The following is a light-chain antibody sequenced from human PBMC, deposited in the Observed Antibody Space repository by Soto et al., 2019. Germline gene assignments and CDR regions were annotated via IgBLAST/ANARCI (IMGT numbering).Light chain of an antibody. CDR3: QQYNNWSPWT. CDR2: GAS. V-gene: IGKV3-15*01. Sequence: EVVMTQSPATLSLSPGERATLSCKASQSVSSNLAWYQQKPGQAPRLLMYGASTRATGIPARFSGSGSGTEFTLTISSLQSEDFAVYYCQQYNNWSPWTFGQGTKVDIK. J-gene: IGKJ1*01. CDR1: QSVSSN.